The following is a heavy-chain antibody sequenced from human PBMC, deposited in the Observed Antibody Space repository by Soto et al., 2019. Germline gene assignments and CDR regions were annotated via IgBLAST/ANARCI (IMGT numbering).Heavy chain of an antibody. CDR3: ARDTATVVTPGY. D-gene: IGHD4-17*01. J-gene: IGHJ4*02. CDR2: ISAYDGNT. CDR1: GYTFISYG. V-gene: IGHV1-18*01. Sequence: ASVKVSCKASGYTFISYGISWVRQAPGQGLERMGWISAYDGNTNYAQRLQGRVTMTTDTSTSTAYMELRSLRFDDTAVYYCARDTATVVTPGYWGQGTLVTVSS.